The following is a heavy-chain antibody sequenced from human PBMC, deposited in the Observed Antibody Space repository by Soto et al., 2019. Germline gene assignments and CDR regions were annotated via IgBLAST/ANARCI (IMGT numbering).Heavy chain of an antibody. CDR2: ISWNSGSI. V-gene: IGHV3-9*01. D-gene: IGHD3-16*01. J-gene: IGHJ5*02. CDR3: AKDGGP. Sequence: EVQLVESGGGLVQPGRSLRLSCAASGFTFDDYAMHWVRQAPGKGLEWVSGISWNSGSIGYADPVKGRFTISRDNAKNSLYLQMNSLRAEDTALYYCAKDGGPWGQGTLVTVSS. CDR1: GFTFDDYA.